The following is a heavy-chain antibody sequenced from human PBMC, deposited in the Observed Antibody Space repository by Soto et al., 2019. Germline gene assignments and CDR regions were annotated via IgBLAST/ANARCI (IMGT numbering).Heavy chain of an antibody. J-gene: IGHJ5*02. Sequence: GESLKISCKASGYTFTGHWIGWVRQMPGKGLEWMGIVYPEDSYTRYSPSFQGQVTISADKSISTAYLQWSSLKASDTAMYYCARHISEWQQLGGRFDPWGQGTLVTVSS. D-gene: IGHD6-13*01. V-gene: IGHV5-51*01. CDR1: GYTFTGHW. CDR3: ARHISEWQQLGGRFDP. CDR2: VYPEDSYT.